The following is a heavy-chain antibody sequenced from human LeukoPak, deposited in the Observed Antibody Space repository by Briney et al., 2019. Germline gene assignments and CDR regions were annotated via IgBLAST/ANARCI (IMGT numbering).Heavy chain of an antibody. CDR2: ISSNGGGT. CDR3: VEAGIQLWSHFDY. D-gene: IGHD5-18*01. CDR1: RFTFSSYT. V-gene: IGHV3-64D*06. J-gene: IGHJ4*02. Sequence: GGSLRLSCSASRFTFSSYTMHWVRQAPGKGLEYVSGISSNGGGTHYADSVKGRFTISRDNSKNTLYLQMTSLRPEDAALYYCVEAGIQLWSHFDYWGQGTLVTVSS.